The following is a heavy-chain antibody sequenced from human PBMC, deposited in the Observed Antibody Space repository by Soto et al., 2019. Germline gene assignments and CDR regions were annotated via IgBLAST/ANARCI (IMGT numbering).Heavy chain of an antibody. CDR3: ARDLKGYYDSSGDY. CDR1: GGTFSSYA. V-gene: IGHV1-69*13. Sequence: GASVKVSCKASGGTFSSYAISWVRQAPGQGLEWMGGIIPIFGTANYAQKFQGRVTITADESTSTAYMELSSLRSEDTAVYYCARDLKGYYDSSGDYWGQGTLVTVSS. D-gene: IGHD3-22*01. J-gene: IGHJ4*02. CDR2: IIPIFGTA.